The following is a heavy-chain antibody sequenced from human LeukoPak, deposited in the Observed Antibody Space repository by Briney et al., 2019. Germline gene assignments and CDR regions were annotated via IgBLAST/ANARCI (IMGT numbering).Heavy chain of an antibody. Sequence: GGSLRLSCAASGFAFNTYAMHWVRQAPGKGLVWVSRLNTDGSNTSYADSVKGRFTISRDNAKNTLYLQMNSLRAEDTAVYYCARAAAGTYGMDVWGKGTTVTVSS. V-gene: IGHV3-74*01. CDR1: GFAFNTYA. CDR2: LNTDGSNT. J-gene: IGHJ6*04. CDR3: ARAAAGTYGMDV. D-gene: IGHD6-13*01.